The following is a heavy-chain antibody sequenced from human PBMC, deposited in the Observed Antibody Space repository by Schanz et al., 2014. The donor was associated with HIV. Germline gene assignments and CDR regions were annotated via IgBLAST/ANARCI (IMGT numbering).Heavy chain of an antibody. D-gene: IGHD3-22*01. J-gene: IGHJ6*02. Sequence: VQLLESGGGLVQPGGLLRLSCAASGFTFDSFGMHWVRQAPGKGLEWVAVISYDGRNKYQAASVKGRFTVSRDNAKNTVYLQMKSLRVEDTAVYYCAKDRNYYDSRFLGKGNYYYYYGMDVWGQGTTVTVSS. CDR3: AKDRNYYDSRFLGKGNYYYYYGMDV. V-gene: IGHV3-30*18. CDR1: GFTFDSFG. CDR2: ISYDGRNK.